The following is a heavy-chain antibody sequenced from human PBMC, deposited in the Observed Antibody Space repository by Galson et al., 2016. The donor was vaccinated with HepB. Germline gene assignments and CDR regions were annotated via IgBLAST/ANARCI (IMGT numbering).Heavy chain of an antibody. D-gene: IGHD3-16*02. J-gene: IGHJ6*02. CDR1: GFTFSTYG. V-gene: IGHV3-33*01. CDR2: IWYDGSNK. CDR3: ARVTSPGLYVWGSYRYPASGMDV. Sequence: SLRLSCAASGFTFSTYGMHWVRQAPGKGLEWVALIWYDGSNKHYADSVKGRFTISRDNSKKTLYLQMNSLRAEDTAVYYCARVTSPGLYVWGSYRYPASGMDVWGQGTTVTVSS.